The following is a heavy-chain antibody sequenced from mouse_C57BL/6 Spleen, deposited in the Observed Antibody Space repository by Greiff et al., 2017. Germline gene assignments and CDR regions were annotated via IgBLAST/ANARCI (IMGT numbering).Heavy chain of an antibody. V-gene: IGHV3-6*01. Sequence: EVQLQQSGPGLVKPSQSLSLTCSVTGYSITSGYYWNWIRQFPGNKLEWMGYISYDGSNNYNPSLKNRISITRETSKNQFFLKLNSVTTEDTATYYCARGDYDYYFDDWGQGNTRTVSS. CDR3: ARGDYDYYFDD. J-gene: IGHJ2*01. CDR1: GYSITSGYY. D-gene: IGHD2-4*01. CDR2: ISYDGSN.